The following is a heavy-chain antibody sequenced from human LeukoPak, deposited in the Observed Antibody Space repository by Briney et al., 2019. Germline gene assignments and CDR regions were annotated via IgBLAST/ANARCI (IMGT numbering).Heavy chain of an antibody. CDR1: GYSFTSYW. J-gene: IGHJ4*02. V-gene: IGHV5-51*01. CDR3: ARRGIAAEVDY. CDR2: IYPGDSDT. Sequence: KRGEPLNISCMGSGYSFTSYWIGWVRPMPGKGLEWMGIIYPGDSDTRYSPSFQGQVTISADKSISTACLQWSSLKASDTAMYYCARRGIAAEVDYWGQGTLVTVSS. D-gene: IGHD6-13*01.